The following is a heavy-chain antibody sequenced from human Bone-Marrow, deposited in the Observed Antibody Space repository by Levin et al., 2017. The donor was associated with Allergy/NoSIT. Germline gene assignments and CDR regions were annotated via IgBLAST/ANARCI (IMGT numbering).Heavy chain of an antibody. V-gene: IGHV3-7*01. D-gene: IGHD3-16*01. CDR2: IKLDGSEK. Sequence: SCAASGFTFSSYWMSWVRQAPGTGLEWVATIKLDGSEKYYVDSVKGRFTISRDNAKSSLYLQMDSLRADDTAVYYCARTFGSSPIDYWGQGALVTVSS. CDR3: ARTFGSSPIDY. CDR1: GFTFSSYW. J-gene: IGHJ4*02.